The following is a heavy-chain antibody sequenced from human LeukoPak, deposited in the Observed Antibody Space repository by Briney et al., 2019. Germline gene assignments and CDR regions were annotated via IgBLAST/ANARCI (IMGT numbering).Heavy chain of an antibody. Sequence: GGSLRLSCAASGFTFSNYAMTWVRQAPGKGLEWVSAISGSGGSTYYVDSVKGRFTISRDNFKNTLFLQMNSLRTEDTAVYYCSRDGGEAGKSAFDIWGQGTMVIVSS. J-gene: IGHJ3*02. CDR3: SRDGGEAGKSAFDI. D-gene: IGHD3-16*01. V-gene: IGHV3-23*01. CDR1: GFTFSNYA. CDR2: ISGSGGST.